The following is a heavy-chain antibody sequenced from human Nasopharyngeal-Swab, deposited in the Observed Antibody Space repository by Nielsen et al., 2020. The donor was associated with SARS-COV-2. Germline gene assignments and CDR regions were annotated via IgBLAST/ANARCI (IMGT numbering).Heavy chain of an antibody. J-gene: IGHJ4*02. CDR3: ARATDTSTYGLYY. V-gene: IGHV3-48*04. CDR2: ISTSSSTI. Sequence: GESLKISCVASGFTFRNYNINWVRQAPGRGLEWVSYISTSSSTIHCADSVKGRFTISRDNAKDSLYLQMSSLRAEDTAFYYCARATDTSTYGLYYWGQGTLVTVSS. D-gene: IGHD3-10*01. CDR1: GFTFRNYN.